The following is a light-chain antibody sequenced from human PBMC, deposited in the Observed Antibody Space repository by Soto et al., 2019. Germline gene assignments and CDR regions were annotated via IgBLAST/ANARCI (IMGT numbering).Light chain of an antibody. J-gene: IGLJ2*01. CDR3: CSYAGYSTLV. V-gene: IGLV2-23*01. CDR1: SSDVGGYDL. Sequence: QSALTQPASVSGSPGQSITISCTGTSSDVGGYDLVSWHQQHPGKAPKLIIYEGSKRPSGVSHRFSGSKSGNTASLTISGIQAEDEADYYCCSYAGYSTLVFGGGTKLTVL. CDR2: EGS.